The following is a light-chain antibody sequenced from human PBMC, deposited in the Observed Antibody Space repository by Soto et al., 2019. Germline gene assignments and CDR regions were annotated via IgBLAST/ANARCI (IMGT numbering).Light chain of an antibody. CDR2: GAS. Sequence: EIVLTQSPGTLSLSPGERATLSCRASQSVSRAYLAWYQQKPGQAPRLLIYGASSRATGIPDRFSGSGSVTDFTLTISKLEPEDSAVYYCQQYDGSPPFTFGPGTKVDIK. J-gene: IGKJ3*01. CDR3: QQYDGSPPFT. V-gene: IGKV3-20*01. CDR1: QSVSRAY.